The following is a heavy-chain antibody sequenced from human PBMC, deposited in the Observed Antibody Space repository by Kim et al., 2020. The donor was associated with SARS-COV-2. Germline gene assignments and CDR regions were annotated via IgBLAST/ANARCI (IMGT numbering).Heavy chain of an antibody. CDR1: GFTFSSYG. V-gene: IGHV3-30*18. CDR3: AKGTVDY. CDR2: LSYDGSNK. D-gene: IGHD4-17*01. J-gene: IGHJ4*02. Sequence: GGSLRLSCAASGFTFSSYGMHWVRQAPGKGLEWVAVLSYDGSNKYYADSVKGRFTISRDNSKNTLYLQMNSLRAEDTAVYYCAKGTVDYWGQGTLVTVSS.